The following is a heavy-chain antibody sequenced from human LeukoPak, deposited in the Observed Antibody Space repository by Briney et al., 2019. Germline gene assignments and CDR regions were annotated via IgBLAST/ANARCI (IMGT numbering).Heavy chain of an antibody. CDR3: ARPGGSSSSPDFDY. V-gene: IGHV3-7*03. J-gene: IGHJ4*02. CDR1: GFTFSSCW. D-gene: IGHD6-6*01. CDR2: IKQDGSEK. Sequence: PGGSLRLSCAASGFTFSSCWMSWVRQAPGKGLEWVANIKQDGSEKYYVDSVKGRFTISRDNAKNSLYLQMNSLRAEDTAVYYCARPGGSSSSPDFDYWGQGTLVTVSS.